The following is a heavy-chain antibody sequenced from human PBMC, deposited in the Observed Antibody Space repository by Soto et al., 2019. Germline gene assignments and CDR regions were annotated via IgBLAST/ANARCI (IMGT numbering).Heavy chain of an antibody. CDR2: INHSGST. D-gene: IGHD3-10*01. V-gene: IGHV4-34*01. Sequence: SETLSLTCAVYGGSFSGYYWSWIRQPPGKGLEWIGEINHSGSTNYNPSLKSRVTISVDTSKNQFSLKLSSVTAADTAVYYCARGREGGSGSAAINYWGQGTLVTVSS. CDR3: ARGREGGSGSAAINY. CDR1: GGSFSGYY. J-gene: IGHJ4*02.